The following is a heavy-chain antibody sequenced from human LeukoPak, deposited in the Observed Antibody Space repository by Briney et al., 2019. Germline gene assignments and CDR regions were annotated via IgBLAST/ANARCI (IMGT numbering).Heavy chain of an antibody. CDR3: ARDLSVSSVDY. V-gene: IGHV3-21*01. J-gene: IGHJ4*02. CDR1: GFTFSSYS. Sequence: GGSLRLSCAASGFTFSSYSMNWVRQAPGKGLEWVSSISSSSSYIYYADSVKGRFTISRDNAKNSLYLQMDSLRGEDTAVYYCARDLSVSSVDYRGQGTLVTVSS. D-gene: IGHD6-13*01. CDR2: ISSSSSYI.